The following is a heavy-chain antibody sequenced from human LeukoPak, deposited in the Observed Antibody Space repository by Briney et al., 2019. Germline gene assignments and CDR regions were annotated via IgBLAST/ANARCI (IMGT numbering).Heavy chain of an antibody. J-gene: IGHJ4*02. CDR3: ARASRDYYGSGSYFDVFDY. V-gene: IGHV4-30-4*08. D-gene: IGHD3-10*01. CDR1: GGSISSGDYY. Sequence: SETLSLTCTVSGGSISSGDYYWSWIRQPPGKALEWIGYIYYSGSTYYNPSLKSRFTISVDTSKNQFSLKLSSVTAADTAVYYCARASRDYYGSGSYFDVFDYWGQGTLVTVSS. CDR2: IYYSGST.